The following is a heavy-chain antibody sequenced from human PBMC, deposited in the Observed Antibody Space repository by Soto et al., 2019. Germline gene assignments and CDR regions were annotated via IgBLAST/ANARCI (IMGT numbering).Heavy chain of an antibody. CDR3: ARHGGRYCSGGTCYIYWHFDL. J-gene: IGHJ2*01. D-gene: IGHD2-15*01. CDR2: IYDSGST. CDR1: VGSISTYY. V-gene: IGHV4-59*08. Sequence: QVQLQESGPGLVKPSETLSLTCTVSVGSISTYYWSWIRQPPGKGLEWIGYIYDSGSTDYNPSLKSRVTISVDTSKNQFSLKLSSVTAADTAVYYCARHGGRYCSGGTCYIYWHFDLWGRGTLVTVSS.